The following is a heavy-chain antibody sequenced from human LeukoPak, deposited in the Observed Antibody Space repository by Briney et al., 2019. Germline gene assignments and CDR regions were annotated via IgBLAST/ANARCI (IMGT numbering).Heavy chain of an antibody. CDR3: AKSLPAVAGYYYYYMDV. J-gene: IGHJ6*03. V-gene: IGHV3-30*02. D-gene: IGHD6-19*01. CDR1: GFTFSSYG. Sequence: GGSLRLSCAASGFTFSSYGMHWVRQAPGKGLEGVAFIRYDGSNKYYADSVKGRFTISRDNSKNTLYLQMNSLRAEDTAVYYCAKSLPAVAGYYYYYMDVWGKGTTVTISS. CDR2: IRYDGSNK.